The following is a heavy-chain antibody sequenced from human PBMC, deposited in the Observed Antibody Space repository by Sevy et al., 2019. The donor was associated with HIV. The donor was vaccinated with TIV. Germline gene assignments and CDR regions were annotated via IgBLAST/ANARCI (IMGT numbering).Heavy chain of an antibody. CDR2: ISSSSSYI. CDR1: GFTFSSYS. Sequence: GGSLRLSCAASGFTFSSYSMNWVRQAPGKGLEWVSSISSSSSYIYYADSVKGRLTISRDKAKNSLYLQMNSLRAEDTAVYYCASQVGATIYWGQGTLVTVSS. CDR3: ASQVGATIY. D-gene: IGHD1-26*01. V-gene: IGHV3-21*01. J-gene: IGHJ4*02.